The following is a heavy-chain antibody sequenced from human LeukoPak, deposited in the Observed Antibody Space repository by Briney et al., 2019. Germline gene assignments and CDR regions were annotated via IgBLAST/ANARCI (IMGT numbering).Heavy chain of an antibody. D-gene: IGHD6-6*01. V-gene: IGHV4-59*11. CDR2: IYYSGST. Sequence: PSETLSLTCTVSGGSISSHYWSWIRQPPGKGLEWIGYIYYSGSTNYNPSLKSRVTISVDTSKNQFSLELSSVTAADTAVYYCARVDRIAARPGYFDYWGQGTLVTVSS. J-gene: IGHJ4*02. CDR1: GGSISSHY. CDR3: ARVDRIAARPGYFDY.